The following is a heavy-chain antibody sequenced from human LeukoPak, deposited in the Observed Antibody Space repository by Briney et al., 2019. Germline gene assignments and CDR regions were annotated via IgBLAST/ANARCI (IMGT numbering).Heavy chain of an antibody. V-gene: IGHV3-7*01. CDR1: GFTFRNYW. D-gene: IGHD3-10*02. Sequence: GGSLRLSCAASGFTFRNYWMSWVRQAPGKGLEWVATIKQDGSEKYYGDSVKGRFTISRDNAQSSLFLQMNSLRAEDTAVYYCAELGITMIGGVWGKGTTVTISS. CDR3: AELGITMIGGV. CDR2: IKQDGSEK. J-gene: IGHJ6*04.